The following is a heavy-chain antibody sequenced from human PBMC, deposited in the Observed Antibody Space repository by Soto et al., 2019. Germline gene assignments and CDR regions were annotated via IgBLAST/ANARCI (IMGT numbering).Heavy chain of an antibody. V-gene: IGHV3-23*01. CDR3: AKDPYGGIPYKWIDP. CDR2: ISGSGGST. J-gene: IGHJ5*02. Sequence: SLRLSCSASGFTVSSYAMSWVRQAPGNGLEWVSAISGSGGSTYYADSVKGRFTISRDNSKNTLYLQMNSLRAEDTAVYYCAKDPYGGIPYKWIDPWGQGTLVTVS. D-gene: IGHD2-15*01. CDR1: GFTVSSYA.